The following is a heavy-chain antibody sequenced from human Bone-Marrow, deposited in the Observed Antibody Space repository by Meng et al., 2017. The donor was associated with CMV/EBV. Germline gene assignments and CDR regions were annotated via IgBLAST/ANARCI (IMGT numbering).Heavy chain of an antibody. V-gene: IGHV3-21*01. CDR3: ARETSFSANDAFDV. J-gene: IGHJ3*01. CDR2: ISARSTYI. CDR1: GFSLSLYS. Sequence: GGSLRLSCAASGFSLSLYSMNWVRHAPGKGLERVSSISARSTYIYYADSLQGRITISRDNAKNSLYLHIHSLRAEDTAVYFCARETSFSANDAFDVWGQGTMVTVSS.